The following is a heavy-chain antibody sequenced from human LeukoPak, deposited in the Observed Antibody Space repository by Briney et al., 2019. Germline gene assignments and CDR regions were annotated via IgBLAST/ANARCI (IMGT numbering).Heavy chain of an antibody. V-gene: IGHV1-46*01. CDR2: INPSGGST. CDR1: GYTFTSYY. Sequence: ASVKVSCKASGYTFTSYYMHWVRQAPGQGLEWMGIINPSGGSTSYAQKFQGRVTMTRDTSISTAYMELSRLRSDDTAVYYCARPLYSSGWYYFDYWGQGTLVTVSS. CDR3: ARPLYSSGWYYFDY. D-gene: IGHD6-19*01. J-gene: IGHJ4*02.